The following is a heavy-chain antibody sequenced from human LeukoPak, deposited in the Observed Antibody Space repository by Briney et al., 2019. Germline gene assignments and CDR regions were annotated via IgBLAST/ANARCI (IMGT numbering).Heavy chain of an antibody. V-gene: IGHV4-30-4*01. D-gene: IGHD6-13*01. CDR2: IYYSGGT. CDR1: GGSISSGDYY. Sequence: SQTLSLTCTVSGGSISSGDYYWSWIRQPPGKGLEWIGYIYYSGGTYYNPSLKSRVTISVDTSKNQFSLKLSSVTAADTAVYYCAREAAGDYFDYWGQGTLVTVSS. J-gene: IGHJ4*02. CDR3: AREAAGDYFDY.